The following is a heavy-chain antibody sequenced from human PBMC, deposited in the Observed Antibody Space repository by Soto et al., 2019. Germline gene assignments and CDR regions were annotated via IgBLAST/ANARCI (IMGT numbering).Heavy chain of an antibody. CDR1: GFTFSSYS. CDR2: ISSSSSYI. D-gene: IGHD3-9*01. J-gene: IGHJ5*02. V-gene: IGHV3-21*01. Sequence: GGSLRLSCAASGFTFSSYSMNWVRQAPGKGLEWVSSISSSSSYIYYAESVKGRFTISRDNAKNSLYLQMNSLRAEDTAVYYCARDYGLRYFDWTRGLSWFDPWGQGTLVTVSS. CDR3: ARDYGLRYFDWTRGLSWFDP.